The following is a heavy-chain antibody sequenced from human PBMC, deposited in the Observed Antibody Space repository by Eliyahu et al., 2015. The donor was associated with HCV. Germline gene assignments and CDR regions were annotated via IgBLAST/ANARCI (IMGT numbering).Heavy chain of an antibody. V-gene: IGHV3-21*01. CDR3: ARASYYDSSGYYYTDAFDI. CDR1: GFTFXSYS. J-gene: IGHJ3*02. D-gene: IGHD3-22*01. CDR2: ISSSSSYI. Sequence: EVQLVESGGGLVKPGGSLRLSCAASGFTFXSYSMNWVRQAPGKGLEWVSSISSSSSYIYYADSVKGRFTISRDNAKNSLYLQMNSLRAEDTAVYYCARASYYDSSGYYYTDAFDIWGQGTMVTVSS.